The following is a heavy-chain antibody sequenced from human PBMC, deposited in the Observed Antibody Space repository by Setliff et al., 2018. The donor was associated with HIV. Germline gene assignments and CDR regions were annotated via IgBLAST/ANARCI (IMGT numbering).Heavy chain of an antibody. CDR1: NYTLINFG. CDR3: VRGHCNSDKCWYTWFDP. CDR2: IGSYSGYT. D-gene: IGHD2-2*01. V-gene: IGHV1-18*01. Sequence: ASVKVSCKASNYTLINFGVSWVRQAPGQGLEWMGWIGSYSGYTIYAQKFQDRLTMTTDTSTTTASMELRSLRSDDTAVYYCVRGHCNSDKCWYTWFDPWGQGTLVTVSS. J-gene: IGHJ5*02.